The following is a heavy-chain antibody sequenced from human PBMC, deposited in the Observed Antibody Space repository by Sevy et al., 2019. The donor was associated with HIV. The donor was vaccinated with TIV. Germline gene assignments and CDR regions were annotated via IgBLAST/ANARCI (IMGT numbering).Heavy chain of an antibody. CDR3: ARGKGGIFGVVTGQFDY. J-gene: IGHJ4*02. D-gene: IGHD3-3*01. Sequence: ASVKVSCKASGYTFSNNAIHWVRQAPGQRLEWMGWVHAGNGHTKFSEKFQDRVTISRDTSATTVYMDLTSLTSEDTVIYYCARGKGGIFGVVTGQFDYWGQGTLVTVSS. CDR2: VHAGNGHT. CDR1: GYTFSNNA. V-gene: IGHV1-3*01.